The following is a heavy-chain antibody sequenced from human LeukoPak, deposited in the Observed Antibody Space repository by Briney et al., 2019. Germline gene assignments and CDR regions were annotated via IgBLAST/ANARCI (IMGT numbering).Heavy chain of an antibody. D-gene: IGHD3-3*01. J-gene: IGHJ6*02. Sequence: GRSLRLSCAASGSTFDDYAMHWVRQAPGKGLEWVSGISWNSGSIGYADSVKGRFTISRDNAKNSLYLQMNSLRAEDTALYYCAKGTSTYYDFWSGYPDLYYYYGMDVWGQGTTVTVSS. CDR3: AKGTSTYYDFWSGYPDLYYYYGMDV. V-gene: IGHV3-9*01. CDR1: GSTFDDYA. CDR2: ISWNSGSI.